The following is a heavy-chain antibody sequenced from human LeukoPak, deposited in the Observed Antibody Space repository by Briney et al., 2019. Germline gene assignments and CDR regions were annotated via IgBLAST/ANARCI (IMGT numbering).Heavy chain of an antibody. CDR2: INLLGRER. CDR1: EFSFSTYW. J-gene: IGHJ6*03. Sequence: GGSQRLSRTPSEFSFSTYWLTWVRPAPGKGLEGVAYINLLGRERHYVDPVRGRFTISRDNAKNSLYLQMNSLRAEDAAVYFCARALGKGDPYYYYYYMDVWGKGTTVTVSS. D-gene: IGHD7-27*01. CDR3: ARALGKGDPYYYYYYMDV. V-gene: IGHV3-7*01.